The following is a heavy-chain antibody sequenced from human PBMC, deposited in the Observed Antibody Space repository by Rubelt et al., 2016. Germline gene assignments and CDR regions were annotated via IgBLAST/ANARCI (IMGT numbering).Heavy chain of an antibody. V-gene: IGHV3-69-1*01. CDR2: INPYSTL. D-gene: IGHD6-6*01. CDR1: GFIFRDYS. J-gene: IGHJ1*01. Sequence: GGSLRLSCAASGFIFRDYSFSWVRQAPGKGLEWISFINPYSTLYHADSVKGRFIISRDNAKSSLSLQMNSLRDADTALYYCLNWRDYGSSSPEAWGQGTLVTVSS. CDR3: LNWRDYGSSSPEA.